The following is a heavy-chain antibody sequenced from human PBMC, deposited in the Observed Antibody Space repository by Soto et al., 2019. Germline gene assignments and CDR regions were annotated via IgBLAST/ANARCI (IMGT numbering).Heavy chain of an antibody. CDR3: AKGLNDFWSGYSGNWFDP. CDR1: GFTFSSYA. J-gene: IGHJ5*02. CDR2: ISGSGGST. D-gene: IGHD3-3*01. Sequence: LSCAASGFTFSSYAMSWVRQAPGKGLEWVSAISGSGGSTYYADSVKGRFTISRDNSKNTLYLQMNSLRAEDTAVYYCAKGLNDFWSGYSGNWFDPWGQGTLVTVSS. V-gene: IGHV3-23*01.